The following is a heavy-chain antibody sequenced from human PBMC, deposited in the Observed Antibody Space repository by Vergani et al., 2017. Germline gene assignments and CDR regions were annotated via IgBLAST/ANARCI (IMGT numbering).Heavy chain of an antibody. CDR3: ARGRWDNWYFDL. V-gene: IGHV4-39*01. D-gene: IGHD1-26*01. Sequence: QLQLQESGPGLVKPSETLSPICTVSGGSINPSSSFWGWIRQSPGKGLEWIGSINYVGGTYYIPSLQSRATVFVETSKNQFSLNLTSVTAEDTAVYYCARGRWDNWYFDLGGRGTMVTVSS. CDR1: GGSINPSSSF. CDR2: INYVGGT. J-gene: IGHJ2*01.